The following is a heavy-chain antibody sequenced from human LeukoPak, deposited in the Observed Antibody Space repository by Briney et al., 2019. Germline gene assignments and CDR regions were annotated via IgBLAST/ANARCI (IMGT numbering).Heavy chain of an antibody. D-gene: IGHD3-22*01. Sequence: QPGGSLRLSCAASGFTFSSYWMSWVRQAPGKGLEWVANIKQDGSEKYYVDSVKGRFTISRDNAKNSLYLQMNSLRAEDTAVYYCARTLYYYDSSGCGGIGYWGQGTLVTVSS. CDR1: GFTFSSYW. V-gene: IGHV3-7*01. CDR3: ARTLYYYDSSGCGGIGY. CDR2: IKQDGSEK. J-gene: IGHJ4*02.